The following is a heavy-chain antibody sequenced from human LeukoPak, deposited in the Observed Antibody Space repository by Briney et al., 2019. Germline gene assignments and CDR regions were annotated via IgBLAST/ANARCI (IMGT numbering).Heavy chain of an antibody. D-gene: IGHD7-27*01. V-gene: IGHV3-23*01. CDR1: GFTFSSFV. CDR3: ARDRKLGLYYFDY. J-gene: IGHJ4*02. CDR2: ISGPGTNT. Sequence: GGSLRLSCAASGFTFSSFVMTWVRQAPGKGLEWVSGISGPGTNTYHADSVKGRFTISRDNSKNTLYLQMNSLRAEDTAVYYCARDRKLGLYYFDYWGQGTLVTVSS.